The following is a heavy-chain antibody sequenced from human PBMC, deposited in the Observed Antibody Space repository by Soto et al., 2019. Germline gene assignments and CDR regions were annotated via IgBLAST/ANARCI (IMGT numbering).Heavy chain of an antibody. D-gene: IGHD4-17*01. CDR1: GGPISSYY. J-gene: IGHJ3*02. CDR3: ARVHGDYVGDAFDI. CDR2: IYYSGST. V-gene: IGHV4-59*01. Sequence: SETLSLTCTVSGGPISSYYWSWIRQPPGKGLEWIGYIYYSGSTNYNPSLKSRVTISVDTSKNQFSLKLSSVTAADTAVYYCARVHGDYVGDAFDIWGQGTMVTVSS.